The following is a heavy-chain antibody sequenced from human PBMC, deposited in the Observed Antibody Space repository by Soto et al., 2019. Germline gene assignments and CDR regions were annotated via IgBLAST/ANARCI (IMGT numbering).Heavy chain of an antibody. Sequence: GGSLRLSCAVSGFTFSDYGMHWVRQAPDKGLEWVAAISYDGTNKYYTDSVKGRFTISRDNSENTLYLQMNSLRAEDTAVYYCAKDTHSYASSGYYIFDYWGQRTLVTVSS. CDR2: ISYDGTNK. CDR3: AKDTHSYASSGYYIFDY. CDR1: GFTFSDYG. J-gene: IGHJ4*02. D-gene: IGHD3-22*01. V-gene: IGHV3-30*18.